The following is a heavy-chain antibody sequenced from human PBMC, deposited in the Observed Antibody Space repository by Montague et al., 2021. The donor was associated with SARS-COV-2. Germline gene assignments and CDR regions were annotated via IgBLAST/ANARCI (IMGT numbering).Heavy chain of an antibody. CDR3: ASSYQQLAFDAFDI. V-gene: IGHV3-30-3*01. CDR1: GFPFSSYA. Sequence: SLSLSLSASGFPFSSYAMHWVRQAPGKGLEWVAVISYDGSNKYYADSVKGRFTISRGNSKNTLYLQMNSLRAEDTAVYYCASSYQQLAFDAFDIWGQGTMVTVSS. CDR2: ISYDGSNK. D-gene: IGHD6-13*01. J-gene: IGHJ3*02.